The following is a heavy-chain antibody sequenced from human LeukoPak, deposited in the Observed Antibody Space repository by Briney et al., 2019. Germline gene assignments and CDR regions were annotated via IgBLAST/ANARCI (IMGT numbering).Heavy chain of an antibody. V-gene: IGHV3-23*01. CDR1: GFTFSSYA. CDR3: AKATRGRYCSSTSSYGAYYYYGMDV. CDR2: ISGSGGST. J-gene: IGHJ6*02. D-gene: IGHD2-2*01. Sequence: GGSLRLSCAASGFTFSSYAMSWVRQAPGKGLEWVSAISGSGGSTYYADSVKGRFTISRDNSKNTLYLQMNSLRAEDTAVYYCAKATRGRYCSSTSSYGAYYYYGMDVWGQGTTVTVSS.